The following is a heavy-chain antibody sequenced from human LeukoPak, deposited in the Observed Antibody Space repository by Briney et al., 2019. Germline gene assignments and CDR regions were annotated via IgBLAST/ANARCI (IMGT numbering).Heavy chain of an antibody. V-gene: IGHV3-20*04. D-gene: IGHD3-22*01. CDR3: ARDRNYYYDSSGYWNR. Sequence: PGGSLRLSCAASGFTFDDYCMSWVRQAPGKGLEWVSGINWNGGSTGYADSVKGRFTISRDNAKNSLYLQMNSLRAEDTALYYCARDRNYYYDSSGYWNRWGQGTLVTVSS. J-gene: IGHJ4*02. CDR2: INWNGGST. CDR1: GFTFDDYC.